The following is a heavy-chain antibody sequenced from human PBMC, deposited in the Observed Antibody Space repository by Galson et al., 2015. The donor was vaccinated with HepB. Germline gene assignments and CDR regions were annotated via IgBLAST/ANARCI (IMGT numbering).Heavy chain of an antibody. CDR3: ARERVLMVYAAETAGPRDGMDV. J-gene: IGHJ6*02. V-gene: IGHV3-21*01. Sequence: SLRLSCAASGSTFSSYSMNWVRQAPGKGLEWVSSISSSSSYIYYADSVKGRFTISRDNAKNSLYLQMNSLRAEDTAVYYCARERVLMVYAAETAGPRDGMDVWGQGTTVTVSS. CDR1: GSTFSSYS. CDR2: ISSSSSYI. D-gene: IGHD2-8*01.